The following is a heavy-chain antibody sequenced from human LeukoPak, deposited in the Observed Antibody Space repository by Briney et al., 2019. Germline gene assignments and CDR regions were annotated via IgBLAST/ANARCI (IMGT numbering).Heavy chain of an antibody. V-gene: IGHV4-4*07. Sequence: SETLSLTCTVSGDSIYNYHWSWIRQPAGKGLEWIGHIFVSGSTHYNPSLKSRVTMSVDSSKNQLSLKLNSVTAADTAVYYCARCLTRTYYYYFMDVWGKGTTVTVSS. J-gene: IGHJ6*03. D-gene: IGHD3-9*01. CDR1: GDSIYNYH. CDR2: IFVSGST. CDR3: ARCLTRTYYYYFMDV.